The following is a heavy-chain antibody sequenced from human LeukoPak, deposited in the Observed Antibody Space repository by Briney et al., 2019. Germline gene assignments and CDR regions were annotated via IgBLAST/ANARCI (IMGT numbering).Heavy chain of an antibody. CDR1: GYTFTGYY. V-gene: IGHV1-2*03. CDR3: ARETGMEIHAFDI. D-gene: IGHD1-1*01. J-gene: IGHJ3*02. Sequence: GASVKVSCKASGYTFTGYYMHWVQQAPGQGLEWMGWINPNSGGTNYAQKFQGRVTMTRDTSISTAYMELSRLRSDDTAVYYCARETGMEIHAFDIWGQGTMVTVSS. CDR2: INPNSGGT.